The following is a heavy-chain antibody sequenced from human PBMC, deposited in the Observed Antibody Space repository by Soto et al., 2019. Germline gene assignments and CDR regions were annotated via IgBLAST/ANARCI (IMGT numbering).Heavy chain of an antibody. V-gene: IGHV1-69*13. CDR1: GGTFSSYA. CDR3: ARELTIFGAPDYYYYGMDV. D-gene: IGHD3-3*01. Sequence: SVKVSCKASGGTFSSYAISWVRQAPGQGLEWMGGIIPIFGTANYAQKFQGRVTITADESTSTAYMELSSLRSEDTAVYYCARELTIFGAPDYYYYGMDVWGQGTTVTVS. J-gene: IGHJ6*02. CDR2: IIPIFGTA.